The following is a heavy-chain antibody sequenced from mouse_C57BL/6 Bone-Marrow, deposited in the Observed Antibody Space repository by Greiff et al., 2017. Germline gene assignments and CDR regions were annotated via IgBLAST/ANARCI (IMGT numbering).Heavy chain of an antibody. CDR3: ARGPITLDY. Sequence: VQLQQPGAELVMPGASVKLSCKASGYTFTSYWMHWVKQMPGQGLEWIGEIDPSDSYTNYNQKFKGKSTLTVDKSSSTAYMQLSSLTSEDSAVYYCARGPITLDYCGQGTSVTVSS. D-gene: IGHD1-2*01. J-gene: IGHJ4*01. CDR1: GYTFTSYW. CDR2: IDPSDSYT. V-gene: IGHV1-69*01.